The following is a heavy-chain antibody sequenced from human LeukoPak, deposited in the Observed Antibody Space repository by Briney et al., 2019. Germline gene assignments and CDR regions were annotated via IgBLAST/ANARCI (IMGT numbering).Heavy chain of an antibody. CDR3: AKDFDFYCSGGSCYYYYYMDV. V-gene: IGHV3-30*02. J-gene: IGHJ6*03. Sequence: GGSLRLSCAASAVTFSSYCMRWVRHALGKGLEWVAFIRYDGGNKYYADSVKGRFTISRDNSKNTLYLQMNSLRAEATAVYYCAKDFDFYCSGGSCYYYYYMDVWGKGTTVTVSS. D-gene: IGHD2-15*01. CDR1: AVTFSSYC. CDR2: IRYDGGNK.